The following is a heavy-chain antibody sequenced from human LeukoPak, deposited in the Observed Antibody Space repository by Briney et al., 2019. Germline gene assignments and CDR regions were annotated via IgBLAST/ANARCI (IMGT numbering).Heavy chain of an antibody. CDR1: GYSFTDYY. Sequence: ASVKVSCTTSGYSFTDYYMHWVRQAPGQGLEWMGWISPKSGGTNYAQEFQGRVTMTRDTSISTAYLELSSLTSDDTAVYYCARDGVYSRDFDAFDIWGQGTKVTVSS. CDR3: ARDGVYSRDFDAFDI. D-gene: IGHD6-13*01. V-gene: IGHV1-2*02. CDR2: ISPKSGGT. J-gene: IGHJ3*02.